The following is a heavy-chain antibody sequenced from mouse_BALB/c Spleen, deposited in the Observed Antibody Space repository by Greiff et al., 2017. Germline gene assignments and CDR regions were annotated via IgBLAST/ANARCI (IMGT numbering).Heavy chain of an antibody. CDR2: ISNGGGST. J-gene: IGHJ2*01. CDR1: GFTFSSYT. Sequence: EVKLVESGGGLVQPGGSLKLSCAASGFTFSSYTMPWVRQTPEKRLEWVAYISNGGGSTYYPDTVKGRFTISRDNAKNTLYLQMSSLKSEDTAMYYCARYYYGSGYFDYWGQGTTLTVSS. V-gene: IGHV5-12-2*01. D-gene: IGHD1-1*01. CDR3: ARYYYGSGYFDY.